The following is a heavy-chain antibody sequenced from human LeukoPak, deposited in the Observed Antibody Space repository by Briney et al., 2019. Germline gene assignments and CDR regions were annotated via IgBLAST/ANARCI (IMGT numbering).Heavy chain of an antibody. D-gene: IGHD5-12*01. Sequence: PGGSLRLSCAASGFSFKDYYYSWIRQAPGKGREWVSFINVNGGAMYYADFVKGRFTISRDKARNSLYLQMNSLRVEDTAMYYCARDHRYAFDNWGHGTLVTVSS. CDR2: INVNGGAM. CDR3: ARDHRYAFDN. J-gene: IGHJ4*01. CDR1: GFSFKDYY. V-gene: IGHV3-11*04.